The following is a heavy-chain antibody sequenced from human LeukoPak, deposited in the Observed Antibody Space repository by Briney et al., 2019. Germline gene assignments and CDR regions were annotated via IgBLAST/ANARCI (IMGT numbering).Heavy chain of an antibody. CDR2: ISGSGGST. J-gene: IGHJ6*02. CDR1: GFTFSSYA. Sequence: PGGSLRLSCAASGFTFSSYAMSWVRQAPGKGLEWVSAISGSGGSTYYADSVKGRFTISRDNSKNTLYLQMNSLRAEDTAVYYCARDKRYSYGYYYYYYGMDVWGQGTTVTVSS. CDR3: ARDKRYSYGYYYYYYGMDV. D-gene: IGHD5-18*01. V-gene: IGHV3-23*01.